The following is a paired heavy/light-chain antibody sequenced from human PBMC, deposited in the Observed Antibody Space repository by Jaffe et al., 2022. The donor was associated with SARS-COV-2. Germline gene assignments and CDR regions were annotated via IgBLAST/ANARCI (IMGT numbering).Light chain of an antibody. V-gene: IGKV1-27*01. Sequence: DIQMTQSPSSLSASVGDRVTITCRASQDISNYLAWYQQKPGKAPRLLICAASTLQSGVPSRFSGSGSGTDFTLTINSLQPEDVATYYCQKYNSAPFTFGPGTKVDIK. CDR2: AAS. CDR1: QDISNY. CDR3: QKYNSAPFT. J-gene: IGKJ3*01.
Heavy chain of an antibody. CDR3: ARLGPNSGYGVDV. CDR1: GGSISSGNYY. J-gene: IGHJ6*02. Sequence: QVQLQESGPGLVKPSQTLSLTCSVSGGSISSGNYYWTWIRQPAGKGLEWIGRIYTSGSPNYSPSLKSRVTISIDTSKNQFSLKLNSVTAADTAVYYCARLGPNSGYGVDVWGPGTTVTVSS. V-gene: IGHV4-61*02. D-gene: IGHD1-26*01. CDR2: IYTSGSP.